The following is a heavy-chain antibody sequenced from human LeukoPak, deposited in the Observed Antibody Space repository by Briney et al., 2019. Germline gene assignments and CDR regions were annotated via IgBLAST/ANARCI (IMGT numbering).Heavy chain of an antibody. CDR2: IYHSGST. CDR3: ARYLPELELTWQFDY. V-gene: IGHV4-4*02. J-gene: IGHJ4*02. CDR1: GGSIKSNNW. Sequence: SGTLSLTCAVSGGSIKSNNWWSWVRQPPGKGLEWIGEIYHSGSTNYNPSLESRVTVSVDTSKNQFSLKLSSVTAADTAVYYCARYLPELELTWQFDYWGQGTLVTVSS. D-gene: IGHD1-7*01.